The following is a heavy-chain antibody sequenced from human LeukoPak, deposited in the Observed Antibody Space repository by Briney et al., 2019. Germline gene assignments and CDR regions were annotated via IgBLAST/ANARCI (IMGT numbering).Heavy chain of an antibody. CDR2: IKQDGSEK. J-gene: IGHJ4*02. CDR3: ARVVSSGWPLYYFDY. Sequence: PGGSLRLSCAASGFTFSSYWMSWVRQAPGKGLEWVANIKQDGSEKYYVDSVKGRFTISRDNAKNSLYLQMNSLRAEDTAVYYCARVVSSGWPLYYFDYWGQGTLVTVSS. V-gene: IGHV3-7*01. CDR1: GFTFSSYW. D-gene: IGHD6-19*01.